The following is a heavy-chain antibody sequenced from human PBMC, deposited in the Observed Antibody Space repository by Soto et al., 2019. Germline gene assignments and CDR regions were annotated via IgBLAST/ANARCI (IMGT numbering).Heavy chain of an antibody. Sequence: EVQLVESAGGLVKPGGSLRLSCVASGFSFNEAWMNWVRQAPGEGLEWVGRIKTSAGGGATDYAAPVQGRFTISRDDSKYALYPHIDSLRTEDTAIYYCTTGSLERIWGKGTTVTVSS. CDR3: TTGSLERI. CDR2: IKTSAGGGAT. V-gene: IGHV3-15*07. J-gene: IGHJ6*04. CDR1: GFSFNEAW.